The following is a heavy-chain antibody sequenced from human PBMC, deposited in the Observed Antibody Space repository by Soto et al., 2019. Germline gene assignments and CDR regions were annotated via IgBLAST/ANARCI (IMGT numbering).Heavy chain of an antibody. CDR2: MYYSGST. CDR3: ATLKGIAVAGIHY. CDR1: GASISSSSYY. D-gene: IGHD6-19*01. V-gene: IGHV4-39*01. J-gene: IGHJ4*02. Sequence: QLQLQESGPGLVKPSETLSLKCTVSGASISSSSYYWGWIRQPPGKGLEYIGSMYYSGSTYYNPSLESRLTISVAMSKHQYSLKLSSVTAADTAVYYCATLKGIAVAGIHYWGQGTLVTVSS.